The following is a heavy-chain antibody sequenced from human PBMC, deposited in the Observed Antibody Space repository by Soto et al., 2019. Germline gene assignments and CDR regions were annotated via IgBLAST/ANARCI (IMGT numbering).Heavy chain of an antibody. CDR3: TRGGFVLLWFGELSPRFDY. CDR1: GFTFGDYA. Sequence: PGGSLRLSCTASGFTFGDYAMSWFRQAPGKGLEWVGFIRSKAYGGTTEYAASVKGRFTISRDDSKSIAYLQMNSLKTEDTAVYYCTRGGFVLLWFGELSPRFDYWGQGTLVTVSS. CDR2: IRSKAYGGTT. V-gene: IGHV3-49*03. J-gene: IGHJ4*02. D-gene: IGHD3-10*01.